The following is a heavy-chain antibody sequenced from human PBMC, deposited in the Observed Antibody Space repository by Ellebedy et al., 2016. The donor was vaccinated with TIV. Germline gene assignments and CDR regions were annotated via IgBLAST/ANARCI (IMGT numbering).Heavy chain of an antibody. Sequence: GESLKISCAASGFSFRSYWMSWVRQAPGKGLEWVANIYQDGSDQYYADSAKGRFTISSDNANKSLFLQMNSLRVDDTAVYYCARRGSYGDYAVQVNSWFDRWGRGTLVSVSP. D-gene: IGHD3-16*01. CDR2: IYQDGSDQ. V-gene: IGHV3-7*01. J-gene: IGHJ5*02. CDR1: GFSFRSYW. CDR3: ARRGSYGDYAVQVNSWFDR.